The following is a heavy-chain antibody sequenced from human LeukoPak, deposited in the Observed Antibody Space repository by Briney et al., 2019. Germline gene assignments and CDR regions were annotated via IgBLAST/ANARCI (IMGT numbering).Heavy chain of an antibody. D-gene: IGHD3-10*01. J-gene: IGHJ4*02. CDR2: ISGSSGRT. V-gene: IGHV3-23*01. CDR3: AKDGEQYGSGGLDY. Sequence: GGSLRLSCAASGFTFSLYAMTWVRQTPGKGLEWVSTISGSSGRTDYADSGKGRFTISRDNSKYTVYLQMNSLRAEDTAMYYCAKDGEQYGSGGLDYWGQGTLVTVSS. CDR1: GFTFSLYA.